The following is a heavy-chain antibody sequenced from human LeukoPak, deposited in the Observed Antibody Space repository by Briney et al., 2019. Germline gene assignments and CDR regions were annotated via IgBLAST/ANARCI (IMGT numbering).Heavy chain of an antibody. CDR2: IHHSGSA. D-gene: IGHD3-3*01. CDR3: AKTIFGVTHAFDI. Sequence: PSETLSLTCAVSGASISSNWWNWVRQPPGKGLEWIGEIHHSGSANYNPSLKSRVTVSLDTSENHFSLRLSSVTAADTAVYYCAKTIFGVTHAFDIWGQGTMVTVSS. CDR1: GASISSNW. J-gene: IGHJ3*02. V-gene: IGHV4-4*02.